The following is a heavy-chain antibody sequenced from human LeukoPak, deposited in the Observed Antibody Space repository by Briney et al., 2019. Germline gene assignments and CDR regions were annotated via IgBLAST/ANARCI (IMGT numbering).Heavy chain of an antibody. D-gene: IGHD4-17*01. CDR2: IRYDGSDK. CDR1: GFIFSSYG. V-gene: IGHV3-30*02. Sequence: GGSLRLSCAASGFIFSSYGMHWVRQAPGKGLEWVAFIRYDGSDKFYADSVKGRFTISRDNSKNTLYLQMSSLRADDTAVYYCAKVNGDYIVDPSDYWGQGTLVTVSS. J-gene: IGHJ4*02. CDR3: AKVNGDYIVDPSDY.